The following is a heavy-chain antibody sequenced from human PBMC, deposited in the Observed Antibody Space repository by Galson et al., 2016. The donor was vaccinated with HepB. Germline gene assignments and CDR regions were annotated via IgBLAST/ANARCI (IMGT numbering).Heavy chain of an antibody. CDR3: VRGGDTVIGAGFDV. CDR1: GFYY. J-gene: IGHJ3*01. Sequence: SLRLSCAASGFYYMNWIRQAPGKGLEWISYISSRSSTIYYADSVKGRFTISRDNAKNSLFLQMNSLRAEDTAVYYCVRGGDTVIGAGFDVWGQGTMVTVSS. D-gene: IGHD5-18*01. CDR2: ISSRSSTI. V-gene: IGHV3-11*04.